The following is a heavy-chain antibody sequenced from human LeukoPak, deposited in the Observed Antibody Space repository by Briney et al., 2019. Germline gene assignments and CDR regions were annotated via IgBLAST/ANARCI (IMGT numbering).Heavy chain of an antibody. CDR2: IIPIFGTA. Sequence: ASVKVSCKASGGTFSSYAISWVRQAPGQGLEWMGRIIPIFGTANYAQKSQGRVTITTDESTSTAYMELSSLRSEDTAVYYCAPAPITMVRGVITSDAFDIWGQGTMVTVSS. CDR1: GGTFSSYA. CDR3: APAPITMVRGVITSDAFDI. J-gene: IGHJ3*02. D-gene: IGHD3-10*01. V-gene: IGHV1-69*05.